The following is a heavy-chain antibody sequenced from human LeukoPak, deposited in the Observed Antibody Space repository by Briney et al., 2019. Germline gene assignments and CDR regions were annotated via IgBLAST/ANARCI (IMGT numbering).Heavy chain of an antibody. CDR2: IYYSGST. V-gene: IGHV4-39*01. J-gene: IGHJ4*02. CDR1: GGSIRSSSYY. Sequence: SETLSLTCTVSGGSIRSSSYYWGWIRQPPGKGLEWIGSIYYSGSTYYNPSLKSRVTISVDTSKNQFSLKLSSVTAADTAVYYCARQRGVEYYDFWSGYYYYFDYWGQGTLVTVSS. D-gene: IGHD3-3*01. CDR3: ARQRGVEYYDFWSGYYYYFDY.